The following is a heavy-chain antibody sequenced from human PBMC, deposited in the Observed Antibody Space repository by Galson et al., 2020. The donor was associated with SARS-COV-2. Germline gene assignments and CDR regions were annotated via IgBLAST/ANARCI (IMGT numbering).Heavy chain of an antibody. V-gene: IGHV3-11*05. CDR2: ISSSSSYT. Sequence: GGSLRLSCAASGFTFSDYYMSWIRQAPGKGLEGVSYISSSSSYTNYADSVKGRFTISRDNAKNSLYLQMNSLRAEDTAVYYCARDIRFLETRYYYYMDVWGKGTTVTVSS. CDR3: ARDIRFLETRYYYYMDV. J-gene: IGHJ6*03. CDR1: GFTFSDYY. D-gene: IGHD3-3*01.